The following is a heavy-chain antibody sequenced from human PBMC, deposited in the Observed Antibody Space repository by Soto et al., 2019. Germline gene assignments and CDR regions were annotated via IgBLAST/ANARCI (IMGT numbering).Heavy chain of an antibody. J-gene: IGHJ4*02. CDR2: IYYSGST. V-gene: IGHV4-59*01. CDR3: AKGLYSSSWRSLI. Sequence: SGTLSLTCTVSAGPISSDYWSWIRQPPGKGLQWIGYIYYSGSTNYNPALKSRVTVSVDTSKNQFSLKLSSVTAADTAVYYCAKGLYSSSWRSLIWGQGTLVTVSS. D-gene: IGHD6-13*01. CDR1: AGPISSDY.